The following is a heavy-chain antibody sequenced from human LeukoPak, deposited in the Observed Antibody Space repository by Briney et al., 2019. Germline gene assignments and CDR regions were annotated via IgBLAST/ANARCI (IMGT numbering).Heavy chain of an antibody. J-gene: IGHJ5*02. Sequence: SETLSLTCSVSGGSISSSTYYWGWIRQPPGKGLEWIGNIYNSGSTYSNPSLKSRVTISVDTSKNQFSLKLSSVTAADTAVYYCARQAYSSNLGWFDPWGQGTLVTVSS. V-gene: IGHV4-39*01. CDR1: GGSISSSTYY. D-gene: IGHD6-13*01. CDR2: IYNSGST. CDR3: ARQAYSSNLGWFDP.